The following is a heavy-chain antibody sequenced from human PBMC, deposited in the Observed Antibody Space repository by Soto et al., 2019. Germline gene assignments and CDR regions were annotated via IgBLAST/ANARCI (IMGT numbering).Heavy chain of an antibody. D-gene: IGHD6-19*01. Sequence: SSETLSLTCNFSGYSMNHNYWTWIRQPPGKGLEWIGYIYYSGSTNYSPSLKSRVTIAIDTSKNQFSLKLNSVTAADTAVYYCAKGNGWYYYWGQGTLVTVSS. CDR3: AKGNGWYYY. CDR1: GYSMNHNY. J-gene: IGHJ4*01. CDR2: IYYSGST. V-gene: IGHV4-59*01.